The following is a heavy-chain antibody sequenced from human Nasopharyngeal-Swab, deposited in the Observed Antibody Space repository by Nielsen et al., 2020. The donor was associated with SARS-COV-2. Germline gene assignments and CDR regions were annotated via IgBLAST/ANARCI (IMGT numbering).Heavy chain of an antibody. J-gene: IGHJ4*02. Sequence: VRQAPGKGLKWVSGISAGGGSSFYADSVKGRFTISRDNSKNTLHLQMGSLRADDTAVYYCAKGLVEYYDILTGYYIIGYWGQGTLVTVSS. CDR3: AKGLVEYYDILTGYYIIGY. D-gene: IGHD3-9*01. V-gene: IGHV3-23*01. CDR2: ISAGGGSS.